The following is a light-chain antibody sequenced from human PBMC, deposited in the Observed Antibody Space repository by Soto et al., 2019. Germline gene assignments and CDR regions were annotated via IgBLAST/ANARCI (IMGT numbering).Light chain of an antibody. CDR3: LQINSYPYT. V-gene: IGKV1-9*01. CDR1: QSVGSY. Sequence: LTQSPATLSLSPGERATLSCRASQSVGSYLAWYQQKPGKAPKLLIYAASALQSGVPSRFSGSGSGTDFTLTISSLQPEDFATYYCLQINSYPYTFGQGTKLEIK. CDR2: AAS. J-gene: IGKJ2*01.